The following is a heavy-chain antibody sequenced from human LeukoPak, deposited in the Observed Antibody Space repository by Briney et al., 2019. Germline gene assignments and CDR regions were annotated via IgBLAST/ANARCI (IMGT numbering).Heavy chain of an antibody. V-gene: IGHV3-64D*06. CDR2: ISTNGGST. CDR1: GFTFSSYA. Sequence: GGSLRLSCSASGFTFSSYAMHWVRQAPGKGLEYVSAISTNGGSTYYADSVKGRFTMSRDNSKNTLYLQMSSLRAEDTAVYYCASGVTMVRGDPYYFDYWGQGTLVTVSS. CDR3: ASGVTMVRGDPYYFDY. D-gene: IGHD3-10*01. J-gene: IGHJ4*02.